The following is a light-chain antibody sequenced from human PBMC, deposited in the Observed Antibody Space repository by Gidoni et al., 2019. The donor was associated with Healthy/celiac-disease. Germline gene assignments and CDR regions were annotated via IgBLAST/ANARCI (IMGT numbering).Light chain of an antibody. Sequence: ESVLTPSPGTLSLSPGERATLSCRASQSVGSSYLAWDQKNPGQAPRLLIYGASSRATGIPDRFSCSGSGTDFTLTISRLEPEDFAVYYCQQYGSSPQTFGQGTKLELK. CDR1: QSVGSSY. V-gene: IGKV3-20*01. CDR2: GAS. CDR3: QQYGSSPQT. J-gene: IGKJ2*01.